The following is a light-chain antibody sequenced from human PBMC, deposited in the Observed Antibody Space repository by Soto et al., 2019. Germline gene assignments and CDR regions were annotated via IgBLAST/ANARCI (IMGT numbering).Light chain of an antibody. CDR1: QGISSY. CDR3: QQYYSYLPT. CDR2: AAS. J-gene: IGKJ4*01. Sequence: AVLMTHSPSSFSASTLYRVTSTCRASQGISSYLAWYQQKPGKAPKLLIYAASTLQSGVPSRFSGSGSGTDFTLTISCLQSEDFATYYCQQYYSYLPTFGGGTKV. V-gene: IGKV1-8*01.